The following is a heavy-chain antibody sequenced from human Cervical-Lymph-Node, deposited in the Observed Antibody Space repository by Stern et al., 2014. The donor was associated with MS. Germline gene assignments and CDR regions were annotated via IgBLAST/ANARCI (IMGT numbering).Heavy chain of an antibody. V-gene: IGHV2-70*04. CDR3: ARMGYSSSRGAFDY. CDR2: LDLDADK. CDR1: GFSLSTSGMR. J-gene: IGHJ4*02. D-gene: IGHD6-6*01. Sequence: QVTLRESGPALVQPTQTLTLTCTFSGFSLSTSGMRVSWIRQPPGKALEWLARLDLDADKFYSTSLKTRLTISKDTSKNQVVLTMTNMDPVDTATYYCARMGYSSSRGAFDYWGQGTLVTVSS.